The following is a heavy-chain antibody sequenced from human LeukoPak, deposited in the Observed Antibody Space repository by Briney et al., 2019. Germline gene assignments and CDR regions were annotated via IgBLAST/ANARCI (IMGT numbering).Heavy chain of an antibody. J-gene: IGHJ5*02. CDR1: GFTFDDYA. D-gene: IGHD4-17*01. CDR3: ARGPDYGDYGWFDP. Sequence: PGGSLRLSCTVSGFTFDDYAMHWVRQAPGKGLEWVSGISWNSGSIGHADSVKGRFTISRDNAKNSLHLQMNSLRAEDTAVYYCARGPDYGDYGWFDPWGQGTLVTVSS. CDR2: ISWNSGSI. V-gene: IGHV3-9*01.